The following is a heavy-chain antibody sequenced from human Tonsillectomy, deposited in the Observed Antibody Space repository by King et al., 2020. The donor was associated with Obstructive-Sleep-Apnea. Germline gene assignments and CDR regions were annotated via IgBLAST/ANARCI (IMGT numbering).Heavy chain of an antibody. J-gene: IGHJ4*02. Sequence: QLQESGPGLVKPSGTLSLTCVVSGGSISSTNWWSWVRQSPGKGLEWIGEIYHSGSPNYNPSLKSRVTISVDKSKNQFSLKLSPVTAADTAVYYCASHYDYSGYYNYYWGQGTLVTVSS. CDR1: GGSISSTNW. V-gene: IGHV4-4*02. CDR3: ASHYDYSGYYNYY. CDR2: IYHSGSP. D-gene: IGHD3-22*01.